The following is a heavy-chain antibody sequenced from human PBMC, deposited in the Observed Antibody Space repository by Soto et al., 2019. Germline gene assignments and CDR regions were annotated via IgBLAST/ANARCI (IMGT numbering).Heavy chain of an antibody. CDR1: GFTFSNAW. CDR2: IKSKTDGGTT. J-gene: IGHJ3*02. CDR3: TTDPLTYYYDSSGYPDAFDI. V-gene: IGHV3-15*01. D-gene: IGHD3-22*01. Sequence: PGGSLRLSCAASGFTFSNAWMSWVRQAPGMGLEWVGRIKSKTDGGTTEYAAPVKGRFTVSRDDSKNTVYLQMNSLKTEDTAVYYCTTDPLTYYYDSSGYPDAFDIWGQGTMVTV.